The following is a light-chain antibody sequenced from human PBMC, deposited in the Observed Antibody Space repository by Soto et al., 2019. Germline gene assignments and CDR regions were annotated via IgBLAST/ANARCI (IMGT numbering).Light chain of an antibody. CDR2: EVN. Sequence: QSALTQPASVSGSPGQSITISCSGTSSDIVYYNYVSWYQHHPGKAPKLLIYEVNNRPSGVSNRFSGSKSGNTASLTISGLQAEDEADYYCSSYTPSSTQVFGGGTKLTVL. CDR3: SSYTPSSTQV. V-gene: IGLV2-14*01. CDR1: SSDIVYYNY. J-gene: IGLJ3*02.